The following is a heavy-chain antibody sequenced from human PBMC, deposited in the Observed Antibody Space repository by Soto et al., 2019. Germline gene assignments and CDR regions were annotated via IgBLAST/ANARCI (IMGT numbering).Heavy chain of an antibody. J-gene: IGHJ5*02. D-gene: IGHD6-13*01. CDR3: TRDASRDSSARGWFDP. Sequence: GGSLRLSCAASGFTFRSFTMNWVHQAPGKGLEWVSTISSNSAYIYYTDALRGRFTISRDNAKNSLHLQMNSLRAEDTAVYYCTRDASRDSSARGWFDPWGQGTLVTVSS. CDR1: GFTFRSFT. CDR2: ISSNSAYI. V-gene: IGHV3-21*01.